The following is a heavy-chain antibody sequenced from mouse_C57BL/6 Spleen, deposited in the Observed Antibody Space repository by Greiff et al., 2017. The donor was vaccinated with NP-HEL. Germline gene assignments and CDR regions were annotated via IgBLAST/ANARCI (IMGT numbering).Heavy chain of an antibody. V-gene: IGHV1-42*01. CDR2: INPSTGGT. CDR3: VRGDYYYVIYYAMDY. J-gene: IGHJ4*01. D-gene: IGHD1-1*01. Sequence: VQLQQSGPELVKPGASVKISCKASGYSFTGYYMNWVKQSPEKSLEWIGEINPSTGGTTYNQKFKAKATLTVDKSSSTAYMQLKSLTSEDSAVYYCVRGDYYYVIYYAMDYWGQGTSVTVSS. CDR1: GYSFTGYY.